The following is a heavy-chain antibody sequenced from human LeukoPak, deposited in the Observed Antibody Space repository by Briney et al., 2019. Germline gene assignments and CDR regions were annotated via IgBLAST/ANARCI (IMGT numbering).Heavy chain of an antibody. J-gene: IGHJ3*02. CDR3: ARPVNSDAFDI. V-gene: IGHV3-21*01. D-gene: IGHD2-21*01. CDR1: GFTFSSYS. CDR2: ISSSSSYI. Sequence: GSLRLSCAASGFTFSSYSMNWVRQAPGKGLEWVSSISSSSSYIYYADSVKGRFTISRDNAKNSLYLQMNSLRAEDTAVYYCARPVNSDAFDIWGQGTMVTVSS.